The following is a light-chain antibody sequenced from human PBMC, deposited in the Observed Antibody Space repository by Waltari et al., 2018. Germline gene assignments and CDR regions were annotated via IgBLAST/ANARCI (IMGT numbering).Light chain of an antibody. J-gene: IGLJ2*01. CDR2: EVS. CDR1: SSDVGGYNY. Sequence: QSALTQPPSASGSPGQSVTISCTGTSSDVGGYNYVSWYQQYPGKAPKLIVYEVSKRPSGVPDRFSGSKSGNTASLTVSGLQDEDEADYYCSSFAGSNTVKFGGGTKLTVL. V-gene: IGLV2-8*01. CDR3: SSFAGSNTVK.